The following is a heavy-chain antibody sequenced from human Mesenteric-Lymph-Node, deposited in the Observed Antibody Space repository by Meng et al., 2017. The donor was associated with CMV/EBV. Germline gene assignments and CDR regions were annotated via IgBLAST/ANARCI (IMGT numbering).Heavy chain of an antibody. J-gene: IGHJ6*02. D-gene: IGHD3-10*01. CDR3: TQAYGSGSYYYYYGMDV. CDR2: IRSKAYGGTT. Sequence: GESLKISCTASGFTCGDYAMSWVRQAPGKGLEWVGFIRSKAYGGTTEYVASVKGRFTISIDDPKSIAYLQMNSLKTEDTAVYYCTQAYGSGSYYYYYGMDVWGQGTTVTVSS. CDR1: GFTCGDYA. V-gene: IGHV3-49*04.